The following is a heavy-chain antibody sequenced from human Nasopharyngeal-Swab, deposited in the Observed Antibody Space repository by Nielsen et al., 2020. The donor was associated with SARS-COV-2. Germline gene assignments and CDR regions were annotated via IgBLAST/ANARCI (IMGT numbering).Heavy chain of an antibody. CDR1: GYTFTSYY. CDR2: INPSGGST. Sequence: ASVKVSCKASGYTFTSYYMHWVRQAPGQGLECMGIINPSGGSTSYAQKFQGRVTMTRDTSTSTVYMELSSLRSEDTAVYYCARDLTNSIAVAGNYYYGMDVWGQGTTVTVSS. J-gene: IGHJ6*02. D-gene: IGHD6-19*01. V-gene: IGHV1-46*01. CDR3: ARDLTNSIAVAGNYYYGMDV.